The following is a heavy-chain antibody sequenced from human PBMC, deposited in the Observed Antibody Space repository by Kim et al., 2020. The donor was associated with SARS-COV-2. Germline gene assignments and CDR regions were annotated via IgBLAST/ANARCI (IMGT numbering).Heavy chain of an antibody. CDR1: GDSITNDRYF. CDR2: VFYTGDI. V-gene: IGHV4-39*01. CDR3: ARIKRFADCVDS. Sequence: SETLSLTCTVSGDSITNDRYFWGWIRQPPGRGLEWIGNVFYTGDIYAKPSLMGRLTISVDTSRTQFSLELRSVTAADAAVYFCARIKRFADCVDSWGQGTLVTVSS. D-gene: IGHD2-21*02. J-gene: IGHJ4*02.